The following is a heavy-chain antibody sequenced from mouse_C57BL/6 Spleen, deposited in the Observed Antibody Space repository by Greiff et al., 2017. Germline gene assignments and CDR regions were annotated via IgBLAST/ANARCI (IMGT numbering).Heavy chain of an antibody. CDR3: ARGEDGNYAY. V-gene: IGHV3-6*01. D-gene: IGHD2-1*01. J-gene: IGHJ3*01. CDR1: GYSITSGYY. CDR2: ISYDGSN. Sequence: VQLKESGPGLVKPSQSLSLTCSVTGYSITSGYYWNWIRQFPGNKLEWMGYISYDGSNNYNPSLKNRISITRDTSKNQFFLKLNSVTTEDTATYYCARGEDGNYAYWGQGTLVTVSA.